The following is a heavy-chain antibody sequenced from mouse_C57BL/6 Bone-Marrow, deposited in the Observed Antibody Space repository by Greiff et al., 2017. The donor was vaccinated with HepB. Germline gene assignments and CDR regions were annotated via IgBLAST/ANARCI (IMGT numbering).Heavy chain of an antibody. CDR3: AVDYYGRRYYFDY. CDR1: GYTIKNTN. CDR2: IDPANGNT. Sequence: EVQLQESVAELVRPGASVKLSCTASGYTIKNTNMHWVKQRPEQGLEWIGRIDPANGNTRYDQKFQGKATITADTSSNTAYLQLSSLTSEDTAIYYCAVDYYGRRYYFDYWGQGTPLTVSS. D-gene: IGHD1-1*01. V-gene: IGHV14-3*01. J-gene: IGHJ2*01.